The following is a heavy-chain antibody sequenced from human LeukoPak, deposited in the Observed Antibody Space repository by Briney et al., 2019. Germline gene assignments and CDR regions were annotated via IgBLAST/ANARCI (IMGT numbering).Heavy chain of an antibody. CDR2: IKSKTDGGTT. V-gene: IGHV3-15*01. J-gene: IGHJ4*02. Sequence: PGGSLRLSCVASGFTFSNAWMSWVRQAPGKGLEWVGRIKSKTDGGTTDYAAPVKGRFTISRDDSKNTLYLQMNSLKTEDTAVYYCTTEGGEAAAGTYFDYWGQGTLVTVSS. CDR1: GFTFSNAW. D-gene: IGHD6-13*01. CDR3: TTEGGEAAAGTYFDY.